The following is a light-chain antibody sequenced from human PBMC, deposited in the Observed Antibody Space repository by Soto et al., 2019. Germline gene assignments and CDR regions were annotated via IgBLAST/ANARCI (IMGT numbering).Light chain of an antibody. CDR3: QQYGSSPLYT. Sequence: VLPQSPGTRSLSPGERATLSCRASQSVSSSYLAWYQQKPGQAPRLLIYGASSRATGIPDRFGGSWSGTDFTLAISRLETEDFAVYYCQQYGSSPLYTFGQGTKLEIK. J-gene: IGKJ2*01. CDR2: GAS. CDR1: QSVSSSY. V-gene: IGKV3-20*01.